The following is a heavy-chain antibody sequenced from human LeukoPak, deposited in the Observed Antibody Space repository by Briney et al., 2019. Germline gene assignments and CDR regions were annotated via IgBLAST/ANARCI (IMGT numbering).Heavy chain of an antibody. D-gene: IGHD3-10*01. CDR3: ARGRSITLLRGVAMSDGFDI. J-gene: IGHJ3*02. V-gene: IGHV3-23*01. CDR2: ISGSGST. CDR1: GFTFSSYA. Sequence: GGSLRLSCAASGFTFSSYAMSWVRQVPGKGLEWVSAISGSGSTYYADSVRGRFTISRDNAKNLVFLQMNGLRAEDTAVYYCARGRSITLLRGVAMSDGFDIWGQGAMVAVSS.